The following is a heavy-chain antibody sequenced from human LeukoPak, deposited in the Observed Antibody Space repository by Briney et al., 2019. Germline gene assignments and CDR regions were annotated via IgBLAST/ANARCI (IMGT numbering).Heavy chain of an antibody. V-gene: IGHV3-9*01. CDR1: GFTFDDYY. CDR3: ATNLGRSNHQYNNYYMDV. J-gene: IGHJ6*03. CDR2: ISWSSGSI. D-gene: IGHD1-14*01. Sequence: PGGSLRLSCAASGFTFDDYYMRWIRQAPGKGLEWVSGISWSSGSIDYADSVKGRFTISRDNSKNSLYLQMNSLRAEDTAVYYFATNLGRSNHQYNNYYMDVWGKGTTVTVSS.